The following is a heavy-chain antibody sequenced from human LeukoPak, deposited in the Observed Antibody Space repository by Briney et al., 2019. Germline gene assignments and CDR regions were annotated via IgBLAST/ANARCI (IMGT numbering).Heavy chain of an antibody. V-gene: IGHV1-46*01. CDR1: GYTFTSYY. J-gene: IGHJ4*02. Sequence: ASVKVSCKASGYTFTSYYMHWVRQAPGQGLEWMGIINPSGGSTSYAQKFQGRVTMTRDTSTGTVYMELSSLRSEDTAVYYCARGYGLGYYDSSGSLDYWGQGTLVTVSS. CDR3: ARGYGLGYYDSSGSLDY. D-gene: IGHD3-22*01. CDR2: INPSGGST.